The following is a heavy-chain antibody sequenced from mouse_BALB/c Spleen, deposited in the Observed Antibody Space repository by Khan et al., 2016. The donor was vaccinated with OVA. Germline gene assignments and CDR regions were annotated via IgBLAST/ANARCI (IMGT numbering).Heavy chain of an antibody. CDR3: VKQNHGTLYAVDY. J-gene: IGHJ4*01. D-gene: IGHD2-1*01. CDR1: GFSLTTYG. CDR2: IWGVGST. Sequence: QVQLKESGPGLVAPSQSLSITCTVSGFSLTTYGVSWVRQPPGKGLEWLGVIWGVGSTNYHSALISRLSISKDNSKSQVFLKLNSLQTDDTATFFCVKQNHGTLYAVDYWGQGTSVTVSS. V-gene: IGHV2-3*01.